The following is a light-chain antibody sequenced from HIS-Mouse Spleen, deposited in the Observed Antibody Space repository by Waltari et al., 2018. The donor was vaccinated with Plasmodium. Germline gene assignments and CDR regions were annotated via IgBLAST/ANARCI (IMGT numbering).Light chain of an antibody. Sequence: SYELTQPPSVSVSHGQTASITCPGDKLGDKYACWYQQKPGQSPVLVIYQDSKRPSGIPERFSGSNSGNTATLTISGTQAMDEADYYCQAWDSSTVVFGGGTKLTVL. V-gene: IGLV3-1*01. CDR3: QAWDSSTVV. CDR2: QDS. CDR1: KLGDKY. J-gene: IGLJ2*01.